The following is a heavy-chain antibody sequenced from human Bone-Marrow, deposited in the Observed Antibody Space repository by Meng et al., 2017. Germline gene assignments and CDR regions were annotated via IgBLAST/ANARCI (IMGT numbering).Heavy chain of an antibody. V-gene: IGHV3-48*03. CDR1: VFTFSSYE. CDR3: ARDRIAAAGTKTFDY. CDR2: ISSSVSNI. Sequence: LNISCAASVFTFSSYEMNWVRQAPGKGLEWVSYISSSVSNIYYADSVKGRFTISRDNAKNSLYLQMNSLRDEDTAVYNCARDRIAAAGTKTFDYWGQETLVTVSS. D-gene: IGHD6-13*01. J-gene: IGHJ4*02.